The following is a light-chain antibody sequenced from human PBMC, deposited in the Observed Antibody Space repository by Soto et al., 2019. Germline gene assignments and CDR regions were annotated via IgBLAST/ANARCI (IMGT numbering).Light chain of an antibody. CDR3: QQRNSWPLT. CDR1: QSVSTY. Sequence: EIVLTQSPATLSLSPGERATLSCRASQSVSTYLAWYRQRPGQAPRLLIYDASNRAAGIPARFSGSGSGTDFTLTISGLEPEDFAVYYCQQRNSWPLTFGRGTKVDIK. J-gene: IGKJ4*01. V-gene: IGKV3-11*01. CDR2: DAS.